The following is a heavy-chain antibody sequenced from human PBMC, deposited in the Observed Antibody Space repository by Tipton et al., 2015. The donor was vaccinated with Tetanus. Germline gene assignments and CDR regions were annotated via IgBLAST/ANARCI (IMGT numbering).Heavy chain of an antibody. D-gene: IGHD2-2*01. CDR1: GGSISSSTYY. V-gene: IGHV4-39*01. CDR3: TRHVVEAVPRWFDP. J-gene: IGHJ5*02. Sequence: TLSLTCTVFGGSISSSTYYWGWIRQPPGEGLEWIASVYYDGSAYPNPSLKSRIAISIDTSGSQFSLKVHSVTAADTAFYYCTRHVVEAVPRWFDPWGQGTLVTVSS. CDR2: VYYDGSA.